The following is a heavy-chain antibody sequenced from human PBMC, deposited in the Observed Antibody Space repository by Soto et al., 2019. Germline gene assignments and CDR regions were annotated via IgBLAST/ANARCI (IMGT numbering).Heavy chain of an antibody. D-gene: IGHD3-10*01. CDR2: IIPILGIA. V-gene: IGHV1-69*08. CDR3: ARDLPPMVRGVIPFDP. J-gene: IGHJ5*02. Sequence: QVQLVQSGAEVKKPGSSVKVSCKASGGTFSSYTISWVRQAPGQGLEWMGRIIPILGIANYAQKFQGRVTIPXXKXTXIAYRGLSSLRSEDTAVYYCARDLPPMVRGVIPFDPWGQGTLVTVSS. CDR1: GGTFSSYT.